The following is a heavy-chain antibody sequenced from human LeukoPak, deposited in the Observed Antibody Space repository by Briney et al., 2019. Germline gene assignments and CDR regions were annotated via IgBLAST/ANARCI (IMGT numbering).Heavy chain of an antibody. D-gene: IGHD4-17*01. CDR2: IYPGDSDT. CDR1: GYSFTSYW. CDR3: ARLDDYGDYVIDY. V-gene: IGHV5-51*01. J-gene: IGHJ4*02. Sequence: GESLKISCKGSGYSFTSYWIGLVRQMPGKGLGWMGIIYPGDSDTRYSPSFQGQVTIPADKSISTAYLQWSSLNASDTAMYYCARLDDYGDYVIDYWGQGTLVTVSS.